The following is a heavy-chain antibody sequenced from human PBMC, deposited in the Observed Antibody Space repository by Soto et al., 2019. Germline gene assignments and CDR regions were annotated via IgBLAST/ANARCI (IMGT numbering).Heavy chain of an antibody. J-gene: IGHJ3*02. Sequence: SETLSLTCTVSGGSISSSSYYWGWIRQPPGKGLEWIGSIYYSGSTYYNPSLKSRVTISVDTSKNQFSLKLSSVTAADTAVYYCAILGDVLRILEWPYEAFDIWGQGTMVTVSS. D-gene: IGHD3-3*01. V-gene: IGHV4-39*01. CDR3: AILGDVLRILEWPYEAFDI. CDR2: IYYSGST. CDR1: GGSISSSSYY.